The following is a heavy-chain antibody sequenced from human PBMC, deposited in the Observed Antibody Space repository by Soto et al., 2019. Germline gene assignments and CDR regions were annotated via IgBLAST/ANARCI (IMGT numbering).Heavy chain of an antibody. Sequence: QVQLQQWGAGLLKPSETLSLTCAVYGGSFSGYYWSWIRQPPGKGLEWIGEINHSGSTNYNPSLKSRVTISVDTSKNQFSLKLSSLTAADTAVYYCARGRRDYIWGSYRPVFDYWGQGTLVTVSS. CDR1: GGSFSGYY. CDR3: ARGRRDYIWGSYRPVFDY. J-gene: IGHJ4*02. CDR2: INHSGST. D-gene: IGHD3-16*02. V-gene: IGHV4-34*01.